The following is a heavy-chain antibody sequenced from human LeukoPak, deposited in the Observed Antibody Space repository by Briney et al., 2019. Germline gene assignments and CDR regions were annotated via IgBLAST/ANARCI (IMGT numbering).Heavy chain of an antibody. CDR2: INPSGGST. J-gene: IGHJ6*02. Sequence: GASVTVSCKASGHTFTSYYMHWVRQAPGQGLEWMGIINPSGGSTSYAQKFQGRVTMTRDTSTSTVYMELSSLRSEDTAVYYCAARIAAAGPYYYYGMDVWGQGTTVTVSS. CDR1: GHTFTSYY. D-gene: IGHD6-13*01. V-gene: IGHV1-46*01. CDR3: AARIAAAGPYYYYGMDV.